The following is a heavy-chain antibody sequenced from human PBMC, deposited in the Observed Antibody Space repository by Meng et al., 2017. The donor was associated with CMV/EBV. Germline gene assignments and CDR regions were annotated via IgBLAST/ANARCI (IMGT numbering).Heavy chain of an antibody. CDR2: ISYDGSNK. V-gene: IGHV3-30-3*01. CDR1: GFTFSSYA. Sequence: QVQRVESGGGVVQPGRSLRLSCAASGFTFSSYAMHWVRQAPGKGLEWVAVISYDGSNKYYADSVKGRFTISRDNSKNTLYLQMNSLRAEDTAVYYCAPGWFDPWGQGTLVTVSS. J-gene: IGHJ5*02. CDR3: APGWFDP.